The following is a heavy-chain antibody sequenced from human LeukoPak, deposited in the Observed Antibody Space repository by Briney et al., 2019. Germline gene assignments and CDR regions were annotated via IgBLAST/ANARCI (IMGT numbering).Heavy chain of an antibody. CDR1: GFTFSSYA. CDR2: ISGSGGST. CDR3: AKCDSSSWYICAFDI. Sequence: SGGSLRLSCAASGFTFSSYAMSWVRQAPGKGLEWVSAISGSGGSTYYADSVKGRFTISRDNSKNTLYLQMNSLRAEDTAVYYCAKCDSSSWYICAFDIWGQGTMVTVSS. D-gene: IGHD6-13*01. V-gene: IGHV3-23*01. J-gene: IGHJ3*02.